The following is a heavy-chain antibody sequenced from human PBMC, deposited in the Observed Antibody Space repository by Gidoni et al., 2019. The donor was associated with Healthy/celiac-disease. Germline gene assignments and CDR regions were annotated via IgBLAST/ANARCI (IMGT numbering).Heavy chain of an antibody. J-gene: IGHJ4*02. D-gene: IGHD5-18*01. CDR1: GFNFSSYW. V-gene: IGHV3-74*01. CDR2: INSDGSST. CDR3: AMGIRGYYFDY. Sequence: EVQLVESGGGLVQPGGSLRLSCAASGFNFSSYWMHWVRQAPGKGRVWVSRINSDGSSTSYADSVKGRFTISRDNAKNTLYLQMNSLRAEDTAVYYCAMGIRGYYFDYWGQGTLVTVSS.